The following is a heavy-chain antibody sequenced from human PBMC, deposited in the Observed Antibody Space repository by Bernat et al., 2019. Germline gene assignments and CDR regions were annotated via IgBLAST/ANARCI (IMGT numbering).Heavy chain of an antibody. CDR1: GGSISSSSYY. J-gene: IGHJ2*01. Sequence: QLQLQESGPGLLKPSETLSLTCTVSGGSISSSSYYWGWIRQPPGKGLEWIGSIYYSGSTYYNPSLKSRVTISVDTSKNQFALKLSSVTAADTAVYYCAGYSSSWYGYGGGYFDLWGRGTLVTVSS. V-gene: IGHV4-39*01. CDR2: IYYSGST. D-gene: IGHD6-13*01. CDR3: AGYSSSWYGYGGGYFDL.